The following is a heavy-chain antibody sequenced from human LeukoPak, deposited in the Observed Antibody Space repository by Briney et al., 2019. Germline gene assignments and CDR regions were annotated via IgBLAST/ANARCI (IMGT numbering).Heavy chain of an antibody. CDR3: AKDRPNYNFWSGYSTAFDC. CDR1: GFTFSSYA. V-gene: IGHV3-23*01. J-gene: IGHJ4*02. Sequence: GGSLRLSCAASGFTFSSYAMSWVRQAPGKGLEWVSAISGSGGSTYYADSVKGRFTISRDNSKNTLYLQMNSLRAEDTAVYYCAKDRPNYNFWSGYSTAFDCWGQETLVTVSS. CDR2: ISGSGGST. D-gene: IGHD3-3*01.